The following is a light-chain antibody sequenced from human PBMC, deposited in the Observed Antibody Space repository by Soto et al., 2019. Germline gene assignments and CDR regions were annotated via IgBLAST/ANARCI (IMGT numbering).Light chain of an antibody. Sequence: QFVLTQPASVSGSPGQSITISCTGTSSDVGSYNLVSWYQQHPGKAPKLMIYEGSKRPSGVSNRFSGSKSGNTASLTISGLQAEDEADYYCCSYAGSSPVVFGTGTKLTVL. J-gene: IGLJ1*01. CDR1: SSDVGSYNL. CDR2: EGS. V-gene: IGLV2-23*01. CDR3: CSYAGSSPVV.